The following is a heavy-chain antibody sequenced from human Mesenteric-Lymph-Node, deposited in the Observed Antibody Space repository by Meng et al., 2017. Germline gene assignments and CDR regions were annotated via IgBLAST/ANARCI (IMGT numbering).Heavy chain of an antibody. J-gene: IGHJ4*02. CDR1: GGSISSYY. V-gene: IGHV4-59*01. CDR3: ARGGYSYGYETAYLDY. CDR2: IYYSGST. D-gene: IGHD5-18*01. Sequence: GSLRLSCTVSGGSISSYYWSWIRQPPGKGLEWIGYIYYSGSTNYNPSLKSRVTISVDTSKNQFSLKLSSVTAADTAVYYCARGGYSYGYETAYLDYWGQGTRVTGYS.